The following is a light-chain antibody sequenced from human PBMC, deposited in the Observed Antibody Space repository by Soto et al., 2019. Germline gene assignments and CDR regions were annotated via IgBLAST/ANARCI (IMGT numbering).Light chain of an antibody. CDR1: SSDVGGYNY. CDR3: SSYTSRSTLVV. V-gene: IGLV2-14*01. J-gene: IGLJ2*01. Sequence: QSALTQPASVSGSPGQSITISCTGTSSDVGGYNYVSWYQQHPGKAPKLMIYDVSNRPSGVSNRFSGSKSGNTASLTISGLQAEDEADYYCSSYTSRSTLVVFAGGTKLTDL. CDR2: DVS.